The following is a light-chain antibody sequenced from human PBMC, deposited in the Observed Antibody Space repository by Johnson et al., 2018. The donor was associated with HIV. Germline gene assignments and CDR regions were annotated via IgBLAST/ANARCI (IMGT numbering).Light chain of an antibody. CDR1: SSNIGNNY. CDR3: GTWDSSLSDGLYV. V-gene: IGLV1-51*01. J-gene: IGLJ1*01. CDR2: DNN. Sequence: QSVLTQPPSVSAAPGQKVTISCSGSSSNIGNNYVSWYQQLPGTAPKLLIYDNNKRPSGIPDRFSGSKSGTSATLGITGLQTGDEADYYCGTWDSSLSDGLYVCGTGTKVTVL.